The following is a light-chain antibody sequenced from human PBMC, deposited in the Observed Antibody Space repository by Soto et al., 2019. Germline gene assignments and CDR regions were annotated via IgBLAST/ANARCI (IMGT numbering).Light chain of an antibody. CDR2: KAS. CDR1: QSISSW. CDR3: QQYNSYRT. J-gene: IGKJ1*01. V-gene: IGKV1-5*03. Sequence: DIQMTQSPSTLSASVGDRVTITCRASQSISSWLAWYQQKPGKAPKLLIYKASSLESGVPSRFRGSGSGTEFNLTISSLQPDDFGTYYCQQYNSYRTFGQGTKVQIK.